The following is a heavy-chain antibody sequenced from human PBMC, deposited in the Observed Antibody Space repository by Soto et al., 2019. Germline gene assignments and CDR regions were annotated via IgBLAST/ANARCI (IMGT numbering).Heavy chain of an antibody. CDR3: ARDLEVGAYLYYFDY. D-gene: IGHD1-26*01. CDR2: ISVSSTYT. Sequence: GGSLRLSCAASGFTFTDYYVSWIRQAPGKGLEWLAYISVSSTYTNYADSVKGRFTISRDNAKKSVFLQMNSLRAEDTAVYYCARDLEVGAYLYYFDYWGQGTLVTVSS. CDR1: GFTFTDYY. J-gene: IGHJ4*02. V-gene: IGHV3-11*06.